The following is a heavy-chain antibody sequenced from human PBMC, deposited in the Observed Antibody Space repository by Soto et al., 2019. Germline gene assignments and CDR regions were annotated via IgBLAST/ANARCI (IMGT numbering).Heavy chain of an antibody. CDR1: GFTFSSYD. V-gene: IGHV3-13*01. CDR2: IGTAGDT. D-gene: IGHD6-13*01. Sequence: GESLKISCAASGFTFSSYDMHWVRQATGKGLEWVSAIGTAGDTYYPGSVKGRFTISRENAKNSLYLQMNSLRAEDTAVYYCARAAADDKFNWFDPWGQGTLVTVSS. CDR3: ARAAADDKFNWFDP. J-gene: IGHJ5*02.